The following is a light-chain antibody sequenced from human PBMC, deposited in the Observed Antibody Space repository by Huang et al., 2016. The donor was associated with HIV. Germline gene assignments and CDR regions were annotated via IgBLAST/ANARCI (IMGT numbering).Light chain of an antibody. CDR1: QGISNS. CDR3: QRYFTTPPWT. J-gene: IGKJ2*01. Sequence: DIQMTQSPSSLSASIGDRVTITCRASQGISNSLAWYQQKPGKAPKLLLYAASRLKSGVPSRFSGSGSGTTYTLTISSLRPEDFATFYCQRYFTTPPWTCGQGTKLEIK. V-gene: IGKV1-NL1*01. CDR2: AAS.